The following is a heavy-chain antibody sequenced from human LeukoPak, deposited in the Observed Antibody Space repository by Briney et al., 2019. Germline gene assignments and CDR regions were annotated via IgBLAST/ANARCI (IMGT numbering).Heavy chain of an antibody. Sequence: IRGSGGSTYYADSVKGRFTISRDNSKNTLYLQMNSLTAEDTAVYYCAKEQSSGYYYFDYWGQGTVVTVSS. D-gene: IGHD3-22*01. CDR2: IRGSGGST. J-gene: IGHJ4*02. CDR3: AKEQSSGYYYFDY. V-gene: IGHV3-23*01.